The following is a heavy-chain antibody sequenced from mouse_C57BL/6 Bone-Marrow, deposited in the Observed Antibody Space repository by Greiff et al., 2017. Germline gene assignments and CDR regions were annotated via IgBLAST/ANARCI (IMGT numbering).Heavy chain of an antibody. CDR1: GYTFTSYW. J-gene: IGHJ4*01. Sequence: VQLQQPGAELVKPGASVKLSCKASGYTFTSYWMHWVKQRPGQGLEWIGIIHPNSGSTNYNEKFKSKATLTVDTSSSTAYMQLSSLTSEDAAVYYAARGNDYGGTYYAMDYWGQGTSVTVSS. CDR2: IHPNSGST. D-gene: IGHD2-4*01. CDR3: ARGNDYGGTYYAMDY. V-gene: IGHV1-64*01.